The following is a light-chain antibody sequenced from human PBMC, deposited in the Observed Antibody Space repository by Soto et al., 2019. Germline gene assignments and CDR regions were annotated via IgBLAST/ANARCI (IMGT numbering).Light chain of an antibody. CDR1: SSDIGGYNY. CDR3: NSYTSSSTLVV. V-gene: IGLV2-14*01. CDR2: DVS. Sequence: QSVLTQPASVSGSPGQSITISCIGTSSDIGGYNYVSWYQQHPGKAPKLMIYDVSNRPSGISTRFSGSKSGNTASLTISGLQAEDEADYYCNSYTSSSTLVVFGGGTKVTVL. J-gene: IGLJ2*01.